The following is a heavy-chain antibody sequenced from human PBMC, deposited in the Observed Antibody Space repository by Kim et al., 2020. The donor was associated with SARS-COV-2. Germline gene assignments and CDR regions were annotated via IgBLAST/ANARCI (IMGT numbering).Heavy chain of an antibody. CDR3: ASAPFGSGAMYYFHY. V-gene: IGHV3-7*01. J-gene: IGHJ4*02. CDR2: INKDGSEK. CDR1: GFSFNNYW. Sequence: GGSLRLSCAASGFSFNNYWMSWVRQAPGKGLEWVANINKDGSEKYYVDSLKGRFTISRDNAENSLYLQMNTLRAEDTAVYYCASAPFGSGAMYYFHYWGQVTLVTVSS. D-gene: IGHD3-10*01.